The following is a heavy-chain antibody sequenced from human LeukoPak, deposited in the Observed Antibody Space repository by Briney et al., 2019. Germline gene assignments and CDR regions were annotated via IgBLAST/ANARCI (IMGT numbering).Heavy chain of an antibody. CDR3: GYCSSTSCYADFDY. Sequence: GASVKVSCKASGFTFTSSAVQWVRQARGQGLEWIGWIVVGSGNTNYAQKFQERVTINRDMSTSTAYMELSSLRSEDTAVYYCGYCSSTSCYADFDYWGQGTLVTVSS. D-gene: IGHD2-2*01. CDR1: GFTFTSSA. J-gene: IGHJ4*02. CDR2: IVVGSGNT. V-gene: IGHV1-58*01.